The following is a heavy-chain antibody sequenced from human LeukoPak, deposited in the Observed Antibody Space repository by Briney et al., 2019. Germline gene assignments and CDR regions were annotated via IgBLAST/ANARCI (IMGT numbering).Heavy chain of an antibody. J-gene: IGHJ5*02. CDR3: AILRQQLVNNWFDP. D-gene: IGHD6-13*01. Sequence: GALRLSCAASGFTFSSYAMSWVRQAPGKGLEWVSAISGSGGSTYYADSVKGRFTISRDNSKNTLYLQMNSLRAEDTAVYYCAILRQQLVNNWFDPWGQGTLVTVSS. CDR2: ISGSGGST. V-gene: IGHV3-23*01. CDR1: GFTFSSYA.